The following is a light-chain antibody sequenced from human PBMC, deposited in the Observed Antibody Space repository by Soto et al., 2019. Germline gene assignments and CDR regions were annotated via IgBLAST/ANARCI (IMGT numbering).Light chain of an antibody. Sequence: DIQMTQSPSSLSASVGDRVTITCRASQSITNSLNWYQHKPGKAPTLLVYAASSLQSGVPSRFGGSGSRTDFTLTISSLQPADFATYFCQQGHSMPFTFGPGTKVDIK. J-gene: IGKJ3*01. CDR1: QSITNS. CDR2: AAS. V-gene: IGKV1-39*01. CDR3: QQGHSMPFT.